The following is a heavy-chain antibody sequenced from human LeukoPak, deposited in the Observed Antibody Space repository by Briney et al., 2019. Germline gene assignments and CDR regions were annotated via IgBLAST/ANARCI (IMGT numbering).Heavy chain of an antibody. V-gene: IGHV4-39*01. CDR2: IYYTGST. CDR1: SGTISSSSYF. Sequence: PSETLFRTCTVSSGTISSSSYFWGWIRQPQGNGLEWIVNIYYTGSTHYNPSLKSRLTISVDTSKNQFSLKLSPVTAADTAVYYCARHIVRPTMLIEYWGQGILVTVSS. CDR3: ARHIVRPTMLIEY. D-gene: IGHD3-16*01. J-gene: IGHJ4*02.